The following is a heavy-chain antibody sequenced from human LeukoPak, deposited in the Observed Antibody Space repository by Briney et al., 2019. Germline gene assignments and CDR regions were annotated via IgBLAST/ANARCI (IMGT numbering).Heavy chain of an antibody. D-gene: IGHD2-2*01. CDR1: GFTFSSYG. V-gene: IGHV3-30*02. J-gene: IGHJ4*02. CDR2: IRYDGSNK. Sequence: PGGSLRLSCAASGFTFSSYGMHWVRQAPGKGLEWVAFIRYDGSNKYYADSVKGRFTISRGNSKNTLYLQMNSLRAEDTAVYYCAKEYCSSTSCYSYFDYWGQGTLVTVSS. CDR3: AKEYCSSTSCYSYFDY.